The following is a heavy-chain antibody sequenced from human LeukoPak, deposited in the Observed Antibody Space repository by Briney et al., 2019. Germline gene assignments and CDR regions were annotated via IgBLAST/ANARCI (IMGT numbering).Heavy chain of an antibody. CDR2: VSDDGGNT. V-gene: IGHV3-23*01. CDR3: AKRVPYSSSSVYFDY. Sequence: GGSLRLSCVASGFTFSSFGMRWVRQAPGKGLEWASAVSDDGGNTYYADSVKGRFTISRDNSKNTLYLQMDSLRAEDTAVYFCAKRVPYSSSSVYFDYWGQGTLVTVSS. D-gene: IGHD6-6*01. CDR1: GFTFSSFG. J-gene: IGHJ4*02.